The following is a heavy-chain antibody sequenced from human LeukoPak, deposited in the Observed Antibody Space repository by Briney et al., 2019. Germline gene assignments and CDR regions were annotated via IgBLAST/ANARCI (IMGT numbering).Heavy chain of an antibody. D-gene: IGHD5-12*01. CDR1: GASISRYY. V-gene: IGHV4-59*08. CDR2: IYYSGST. J-gene: IGHJ4*02. Sequence: PSETLSLTCTVSGASISRYYWSWIRQPPGKGLEWIGYIYYSGSTNYNPSLKNRVTISVDTSKNQVSLKLTSVTAADTAVYYCARVGDGYNCLDYWGQGTLVTVSS. CDR3: ARVGDGYNCLDY.